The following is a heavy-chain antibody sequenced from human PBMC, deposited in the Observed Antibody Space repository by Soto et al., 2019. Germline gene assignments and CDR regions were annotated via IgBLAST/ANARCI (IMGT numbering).Heavy chain of an antibody. D-gene: IGHD3-22*01. CDR1: GGSISGYF. CDR2: LYYSGNT. CDR3: ARATYYYDSSGYQYYFDF. Sequence: PSETLSLTCTVSGGSISGYFWSWIRQPPGKGLEFIGYLYYSGNTNYNPSLKSRVTISVDSTKNQLSLKLSSVTAADTAVYYCARATYYYDSSGYQYYFDFWGQGALVTVSS. V-gene: IGHV4-59*01. J-gene: IGHJ4*02.